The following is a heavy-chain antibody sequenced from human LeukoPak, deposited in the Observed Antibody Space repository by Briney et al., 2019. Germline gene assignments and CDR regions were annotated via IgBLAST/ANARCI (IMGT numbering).Heavy chain of an antibody. J-gene: IGHJ6*02. D-gene: IGHD5-18*01. Sequence: ASVKVSCKASGYTFTSYGISWVRQAPGQGLEWMGWISAYSGDTNYAQKFQGRVTMTRDTSTSTAYMELSRLRSDDTAVYYCARAPTALYYYYGMAVWGEGTRVSVSS. V-gene: IGHV1-18*04. CDR1: GYTFTSYG. CDR2: ISAYSGDT. CDR3: ARAPTALYYYYGMAV.